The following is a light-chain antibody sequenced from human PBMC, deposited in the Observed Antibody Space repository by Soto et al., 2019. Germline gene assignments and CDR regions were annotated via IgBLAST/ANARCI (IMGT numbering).Light chain of an antibody. CDR2: EVS. V-gene: IGLV2-8*01. J-gene: IGLJ1*01. CDR1: SSDIGAYIY. Sequence: QSVLTQPPSASWSPGQSVTISCTGTSSDIGAYIYVSWYQQHPGKAPKLMISEVSRRPSGVPERFSGSKPGNTASLTVSGLQADDEAHYYCSSYAGSNNFVFGTGTKV. CDR3: SSYAGSNNFV.